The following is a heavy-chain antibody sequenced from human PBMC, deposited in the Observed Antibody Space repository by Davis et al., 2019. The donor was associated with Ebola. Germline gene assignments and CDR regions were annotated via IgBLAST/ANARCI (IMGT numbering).Heavy chain of an antibody. Sequence: SETLSLTCAVYGGSFSGYYWSWIRQPPGKGLEWIGEINHSGSTIYNPSLKSRVTISVDTSKNQFSLKLSSVTAADTAVYYCAREVGYYGSGSPSGAYYYYYGMDVWGQGTTVTVSS. CDR3: AREVGYYGSGSPSGAYYYYYGMDV. V-gene: IGHV4-34*01. D-gene: IGHD3-10*01. CDR2: INHSGST. CDR1: GGSFSGYY. J-gene: IGHJ6*02.